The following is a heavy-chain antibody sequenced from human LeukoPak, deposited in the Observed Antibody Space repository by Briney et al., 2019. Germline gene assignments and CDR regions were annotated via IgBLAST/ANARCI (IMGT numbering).Heavy chain of an antibody. J-gene: IGHJ3*02. CDR3: ARGNFYGSSGWFAFDI. V-gene: IGHV3-53*01. D-gene: IGHD3-22*01. CDR2: IYSCGST. Sequence: AGSLLLPCSASGVTVSSNYMSWGRQAPRKGLEGVTVIYSCGSTYYADSVKGRFTISRDNPKNTLYLQMNSLRAEDTAVYYCARGNFYGSSGWFAFDIWGQGTVVTVSS. CDR1: GVTVSSNY.